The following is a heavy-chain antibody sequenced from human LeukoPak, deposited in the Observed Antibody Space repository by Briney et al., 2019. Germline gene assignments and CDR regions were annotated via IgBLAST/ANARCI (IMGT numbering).Heavy chain of an antibody. V-gene: IGHV1-8*01. Sequence: ASVKVSCKASGYTFTSYDINWVRQATGQGLEWMGWMNPNSGNTGYAQKFQGRVTITADESTSTAYMELSSLRSEDTAVYYCARVLFGVVVPAAMGRAFDIWGQGTMVTVSS. J-gene: IGHJ3*02. CDR2: MNPNSGNT. CDR1: GYTFTSYD. D-gene: IGHD2-2*01. CDR3: ARVLFGVVVPAAMGRAFDI.